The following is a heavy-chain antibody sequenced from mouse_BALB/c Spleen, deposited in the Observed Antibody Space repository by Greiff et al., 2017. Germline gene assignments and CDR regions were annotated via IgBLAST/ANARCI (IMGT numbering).Heavy chain of an antibody. CDR2: LLPGSGST. J-gene: IGHJ3*01. CDR3: ARSHPPWFAY. V-gene: IGHV1-9*01. Sequence: QVQLKQSGAELMQPGASVKISCKATGYTFRSYWIEWVKQRPGHGLEWIGELLPGSGSTNYNEKFKGTATFTADTSSNTAYMQLSSLTSEDSAVNYWARSHPPWFAYWGEGNLVTVYA. CDR1: GYTFRSYW.